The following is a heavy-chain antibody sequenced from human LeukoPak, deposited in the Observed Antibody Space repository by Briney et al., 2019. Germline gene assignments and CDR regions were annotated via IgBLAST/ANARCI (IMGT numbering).Heavy chain of an antibody. CDR3: AKYLLHYYGSGSGKFDY. Sequence: GGSLRLSCAASGFTFNNYAVSWVRQAPGEGLGWGSGISASGGSTYCAESVKGRFTISRDNSKNALYLQMNSLRAEDTAVYYCAKYLLHYYGSGSGKFDYWGQGTLVTVSS. CDR1: GFTFNNYA. V-gene: IGHV3-23*01. D-gene: IGHD3-10*01. J-gene: IGHJ4*02. CDR2: ISASGGST.